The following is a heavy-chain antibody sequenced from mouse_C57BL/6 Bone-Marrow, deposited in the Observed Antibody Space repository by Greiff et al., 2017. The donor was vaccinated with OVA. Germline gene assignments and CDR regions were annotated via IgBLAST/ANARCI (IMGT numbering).Heavy chain of an antibody. CDR2: ISGGGGNT. CDR1: GFTFSSYT. CDR3: ARRNYGSIHWYFDV. V-gene: IGHV5-9*01. Sequence: EVKVVESGGGLVKPGGSLKLSCAASGFTFSSYTMSWVRQTPEKRLEWVATISGGGGNTYYPDSVKGRFTISRDNAKNTLYLQMSSLRSEDTALYYCARRNYGSIHWYFDVWGTGTTVTVSS. J-gene: IGHJ1*03. D-gene: IGHD1-1*01.